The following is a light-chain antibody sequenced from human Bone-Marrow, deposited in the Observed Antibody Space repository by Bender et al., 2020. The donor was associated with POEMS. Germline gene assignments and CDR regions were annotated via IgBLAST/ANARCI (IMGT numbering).Light chain of an antibody. CDR1: ISDVGSYNL. J-gene: IGLJ3*02. V-gene: IGLV2-23*02. Sequence: QSALTQPASVSGSPGQSITISCTGTISDVGSYNLVSWYRQYPGKAPELMIYEVTKRPSRVSNRFSGSKSGNTASLTISGLQAEDEADYYCLSYAVSSAFHWVFGGGTKLTVL. CDR3: LSYAVSSAFHWV. CDR2: EVT.